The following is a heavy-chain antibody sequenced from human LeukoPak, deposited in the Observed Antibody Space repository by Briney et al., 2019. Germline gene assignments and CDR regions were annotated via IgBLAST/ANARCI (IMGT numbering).Heavy chain of an antibody. CDR3: AKDGGAGYSGPDAFDI. CDR1: GFTFSSYW. J-gene: IGHJ3*02. Sequence: GGSLRLSCAASGFTFSSYWMSWVRQAPGKGLEWVAVISYDGSNKYYADSVKGRFTISRDNSKNTLYLQMNSLRAEDTAVYYCAKDGGAGYSGPDAFDIWGQGTMVTVSS. CDR2: ISYDGSNK. D-gene: IGHD1-26*01. V-gene: IGHV3-30*18.